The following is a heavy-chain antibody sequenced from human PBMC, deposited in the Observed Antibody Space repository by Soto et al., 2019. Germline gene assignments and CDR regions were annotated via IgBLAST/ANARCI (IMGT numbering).Heavy chain of an antibody. V-gene: IGHV3-23*01. CDR3: AKDYQQQLVPTYFDY. Sequence: GGSLRLSCAASGFTFSSYAMSWVRQAPGKGLEWVSAISGSGGSTYYADSVKGRFTISRDNSKNTLYLQMNSLRAEETAVYYCAKDYQQQLVPTYFDYWGQGTLVTVSS. D-gene: IGHD6-13*01. CDR2: ISGSGGST. J-gene: IGHJ4*02. CDR1: GFTFSSYA.